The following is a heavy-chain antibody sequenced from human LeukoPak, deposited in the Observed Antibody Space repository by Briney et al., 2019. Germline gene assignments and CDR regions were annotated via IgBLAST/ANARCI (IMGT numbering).Heavy chain of an antibody. Sequence: SETLSLTCAVSGGSISSGGYSWSWIRQPPGKGLVWIGYIYHSGSTYYNPSLKSRVTISVDRSKNQFSLKLSSVTAADTAVYYCASIPADTVTTSPGDYWGQGTLVTVSS. CDR2: IYHSGST. V-gene: IGHV4-30-2*01. J-gene: IGHJ4*02. D-gene: IGHD4-11*01. CDR1: GGSISSGGYS. CDR3: ASIPADTVTTSPGDY.